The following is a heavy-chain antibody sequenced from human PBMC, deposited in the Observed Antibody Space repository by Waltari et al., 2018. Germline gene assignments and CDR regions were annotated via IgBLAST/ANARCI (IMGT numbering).Heavy chain of an antibody. J-gene: IGHJ4*02. CDR3: ARRDPYFDY. V-gene: IGHV4-39*07. CDR1: GGPISSSSYS. CDR2: IYYSGST. Sequence: QLQLQESGPGLVKPSETLSLTCTVPGGPISSSSYSWGWIRQPPGKGLEWIGSIYYSGSTYYNPSLKSRVTISVDTSKNQFSLKLSSVTAADTAVYYCARRDPYFDYWGQGTLVTVSS.